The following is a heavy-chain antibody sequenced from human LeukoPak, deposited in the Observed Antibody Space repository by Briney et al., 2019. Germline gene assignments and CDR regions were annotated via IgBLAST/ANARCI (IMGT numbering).Heavy chain of an antibody. CDR2: ISSSSSYI. V-gene: IGHV3-21*01. J-gene: IGHJ4*02. CDR3: ARGRRDILTRALEY. Sequence: GGSLRLSCAASGFTFSSYSMNWVRQAPGNGLEWRSSISSSSSYIYYADPVKGRFTISRDNAKNSLYLQMNSLRAEDTAVYYCARGRRDILTRALEYWGQGTLVTVSS. CDR1: GFTFSSYS. D-gene: IGHD3-9*01.